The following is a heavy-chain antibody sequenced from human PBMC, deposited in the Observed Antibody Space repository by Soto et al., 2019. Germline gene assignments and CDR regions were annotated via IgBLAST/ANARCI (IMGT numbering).Heavy chain of an antibody. CDR3: XXGPTGSAEYYYYGMDV. CDR2: INHSGST. V-gene: IGHV4-34*01. J-gene: IGHJ6*02. D-gene: IGHD6-25*01. CDR1: GGSFSGYY. Sequence: QVQLQQWGAGLLKPSETLSLTCAVYGGSFSGYYWSWIRQPPGKGLEWIGEINHSGSTNYNPSLKSRLTISVDTSKNQFSLKLSSVTAAXTXVYYCXXGPTGSAEYYYYGMDVWGQGTTVTVSS.